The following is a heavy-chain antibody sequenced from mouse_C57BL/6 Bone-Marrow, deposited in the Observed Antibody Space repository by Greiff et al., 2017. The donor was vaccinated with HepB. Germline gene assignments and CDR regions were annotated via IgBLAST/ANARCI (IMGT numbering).Heavy chain of an antibody. CDR2: LSPGSGGT. V-gene: IGHV1-54*01. CDR1: GYAFTNSL. D-gene: IGHD2-12*01. J-gene: IGHJ2*01. Sequence: QVQLQQSGAELVRPGTSVKVSCKASGYAFTNSLIEWVKQRPGQGLEWIGVLSPGSGGTNYNEKFKGTATLTAYNSSSTAYMQLSSLTSVGSSFCVSARDDHFDYWGQGTTLTVS. CDR3: ARDDHFDY.